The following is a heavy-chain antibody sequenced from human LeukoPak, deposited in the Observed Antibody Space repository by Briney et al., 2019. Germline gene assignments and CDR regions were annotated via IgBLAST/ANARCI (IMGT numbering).Heavy chain of an antibody. V-gene: IGHV4-61*02. CDR3: ARQFILTGYYSYYYYYGMDV. D-gene: IGHD3-9*01. Sequence: PSETLSLTCTVSGGSISIGSDYWSWIRQPAGKGLEWIGRIYTSGSTNYNPSLKSRVTISVDTSKNQFSLKLSSVTAADTAVYYCARQFILTGYYSYYYYYGMDVWGQGTTVTVSS. CDR2: IYTSGST. CDR1: GGSISIGSDY. J-gene: IGHJ6*02.